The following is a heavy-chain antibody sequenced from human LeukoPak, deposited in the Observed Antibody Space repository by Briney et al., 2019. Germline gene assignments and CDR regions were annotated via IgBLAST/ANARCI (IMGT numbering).Heavy chain of an antibody. Sequence: ASVKVSCKASGYTFTGYYMHWVRQAPGQGLEWMGWINPNSGGTNYAQKFQGRVTMTRDTSISTAYMELSRLRSDDTAVYYCARTYYDSSGYYSSDFDAFDIWGQGTMVTVSS. CDR1: GYTFTGYY. CDR2: INPNSGGT. V-gene: IGHV1-2*02. D-gene: IGHD3-22*01. J-gene: IGHJ3*02. CDR3: ARTYYDSSGYYSSDFDAFDI.